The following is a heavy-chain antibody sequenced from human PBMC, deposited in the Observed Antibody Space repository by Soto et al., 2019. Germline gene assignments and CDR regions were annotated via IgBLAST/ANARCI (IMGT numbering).Heavy chain of an antibody. CDR3: ASPIVVVPAATEEEYYYSGMDV. V-gene: IGHV1-69*13. D-gene: IGHD2-2*01. Sequence: ASVKVSCKASGGTFRSYAISWVRQAPGQGLEWMGGIIPIFGTANYAQKFQGRVTITADESTSTAYMELSSLRSEDTAVYYCASPIVVVPAATEEEYYYSGMDVWAQGTTVTVSS. J-gene: IGHJ6*02. CDR1: GGTFRSYA. CDR2: IIPIFGTA.